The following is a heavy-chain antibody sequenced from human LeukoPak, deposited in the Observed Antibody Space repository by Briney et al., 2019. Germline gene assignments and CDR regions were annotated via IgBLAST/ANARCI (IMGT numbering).Heavy chain of an antibody. V-gene: IGHV1-2*02. CDR3: ATAGGSYYYYYGMDV. CDR1: GYTFTGYY. J-gene: IGHJ6*02. CDR2: INPNSGGT. D-gene: IGHD1-26*01. Sequence: WASVKVSCKASGYTFTGYYMHWVRQAPGQGLEWMGWINPNSGGTNYAQKFQGRVTMTRDTSISTAYMELSSLRSEDTAVYYCATAGGSYYYYYGMDVWGQGTTVTVSS.